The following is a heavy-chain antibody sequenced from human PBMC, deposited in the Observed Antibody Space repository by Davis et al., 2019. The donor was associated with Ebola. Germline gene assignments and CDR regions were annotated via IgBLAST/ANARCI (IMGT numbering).Heavy chain of an antibody. D-gene: IGHD1-26*01. CDR1: GYILTELS. CDR3: AAGGSRGGFDV. Sequence: ASVKVSCKVSGYILTELSIHWVRQAPGQRLVWFLNFDPEDNEIIYAHKFEGRVTMTEDTSTHTAYMELSSLRSDDSAVYYCAAGGSRGGFDVWGQGTMVTVS. J-gene: IGHJ3*01. CDR2: FDPEDNEI. V-gene: IGHV1-24*01.